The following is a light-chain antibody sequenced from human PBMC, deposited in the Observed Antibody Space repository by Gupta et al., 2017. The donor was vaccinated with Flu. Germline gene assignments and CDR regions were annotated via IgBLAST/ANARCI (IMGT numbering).Light chain of an antibody. J-gene: IGKJ2*01. CDR3: QQSYNTPYT. CDR2: SAS. Sequence: DIQMTQSPSSLSASVGDRVTITCLASQSISRYLNWYQQKRGKAPKFLIYSASTLQSGVPSRFSGSGSGTDFTLTISSLQAEDFATYYCQQSYNTPYTFGQGTKLEIK. V-gene: IGKV1-39*01. CDR1: QSISRY.